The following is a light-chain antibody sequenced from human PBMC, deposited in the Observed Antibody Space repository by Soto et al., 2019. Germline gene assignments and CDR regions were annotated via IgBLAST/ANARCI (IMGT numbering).Light chain of an antibody. V-gene: IGKV1-5*01. Sequence: DFQMTQSPSTLSASVGDKVTMTCRASQSIGSWLDWYQQKPGKAPKVLIYDASSLESGVPSRFSGSGSGTEFTLTISSLQPDDFATYYCQKYNSYVGQVTRLEIK. J-gene: IGKJ5*01. CDR2: DAS. CDR3: QKYNSY. CDR1: QSIGSW.